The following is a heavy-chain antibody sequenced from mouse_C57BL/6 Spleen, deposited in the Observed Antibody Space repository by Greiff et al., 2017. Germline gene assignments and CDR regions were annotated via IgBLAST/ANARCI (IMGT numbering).Heavy chain of an antibody. J-gene: IGHJ2*01. V-gene: IGHV7-3*01. CDR1: GFTFTDYY. CDR2: LRNKANGYTT. D-gene: IGHD2-3*01. CDR3: ARYDGYYYFDY. Sequence: VQLKESGGGLVQPGGSLSLSCAASGFTFTDYYMSWVRQPPGKALEWLGFLRNKANGYTTEYSASVKGRFTISRDNSQSILYLQMNALRAEDSANYYCARYDGYYYFDYWGQGTTLTVAS.